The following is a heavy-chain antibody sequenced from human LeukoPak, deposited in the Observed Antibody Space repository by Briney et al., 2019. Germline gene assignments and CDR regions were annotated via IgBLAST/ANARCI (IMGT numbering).Heavy chain of an antibody. D-gene: IGHD6-19*01. CDR2: IYYSGST. CDR1: GGSISSSSYY. Sequence: SETLSLTCTVSGGSISSSSYYWGWIRQPPGKGLEWIGSIYYSGSTYYNPSLKSRVTISVDTSKNQFSLKLSSVTAADTAVYYCARQEPRIAVAGTNYWGQGTLVTVSS. CDR3: ARQEPRIAVAGTNY. V-gene: IGHV4-39*01. J-gene: IGHJ4*02.